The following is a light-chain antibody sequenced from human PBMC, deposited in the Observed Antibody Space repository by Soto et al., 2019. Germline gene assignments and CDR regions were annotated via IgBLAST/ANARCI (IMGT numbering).Light chain of an antibody. V-gene: IGKV3-11*01. CDR3: QQRSNWP. CDR1: QSVSSY. J-gene: IGKJ4*01. CDR2: DAS. Sequence: EIVLTQSPATLSLSPGERATLSCRASQSVSSYLAWYQQKPGQAPRLLIYDASNRATGIPARFSGSGSGTDFTLTISSLEPEDSAVYYCQQRSNWPLGGGTKVEIK.